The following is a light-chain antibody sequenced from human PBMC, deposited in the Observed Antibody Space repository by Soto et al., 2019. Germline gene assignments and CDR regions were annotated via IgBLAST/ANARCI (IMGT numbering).Light chain of an antibody. CDR3: QTWGTGTVV. V-gene: IGLV4-69*01. Sequence: QTVVTQSPSASASLGASVKLTCTLSSGHSSYSIAWHQQQPEKGPRSLMKLNSDGSHRKGDGIPDRFSGSSSGAERYLTISSLQSEDEADYYCQTWGTGTVVFGGGTQLTVL. CDR2: LNSDGSH. J-gene: IGLJ2*01. CDR1: SGHSSYS.